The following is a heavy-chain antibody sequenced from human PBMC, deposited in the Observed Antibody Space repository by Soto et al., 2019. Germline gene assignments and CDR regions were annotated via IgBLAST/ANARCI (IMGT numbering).Heavy chain of an antibody. CDR2: INAGNGIA. V-gene: IGHV1-3*01. CDR3: ARAGIAAAGTSMDV. J-gene: IGHJ6*02. D-gene: IGHD6-13*01. CDR1: GYTFTSYA. Sequence: VKVSCKASGYTFTSYAMHWVRQAPGQRLEWMGWINAGNGIANYAQKFQGRVTITADKSTSTAYMELSSLRSEDTAVYYCARAGIAAAGTSMDVWGQGTTVTVSS.